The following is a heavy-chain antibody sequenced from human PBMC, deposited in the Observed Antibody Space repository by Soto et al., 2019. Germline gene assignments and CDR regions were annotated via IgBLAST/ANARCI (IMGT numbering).Heavy chain of an antibody. D-gene: IGHD4-17*01. Sequence: QVQLVQSGAEVKKPGSSVKVSCKASGDTFNKYAFNWVRQAPGQGLEWMGGIIPIFGTPNYAQRVQGRVTITADESTSTAYMELSSLRSEDTAVYYCASGIDYGGVDRIDYWGQGTLVTVSS. V-gene: IGHV1-69*01. CDR2: IIPIFGTP. CDR1: GDTFNKYA. J-gene: IGHJ4*02. CDR3: ASGIDYGGVDRIDY.